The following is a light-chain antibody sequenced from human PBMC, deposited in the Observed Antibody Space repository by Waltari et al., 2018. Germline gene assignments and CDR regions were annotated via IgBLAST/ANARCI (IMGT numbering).Light chain of an antibody. CDR2: GAS. V-gene: IGKV3-15*01. J-gene: IGKJ2*01. CDR1: QSISRN. CDR3: QQYNNWRT. Sequence: EILMTQSPSTLSVSPGERATLSCRASQSISRNLAWYQQKPGQAPRLLIYGASTRATGIPARFSGSGSGTEFTLTISSLQSEDFAVYYCQQYNNWRTFGQGTKLENK.